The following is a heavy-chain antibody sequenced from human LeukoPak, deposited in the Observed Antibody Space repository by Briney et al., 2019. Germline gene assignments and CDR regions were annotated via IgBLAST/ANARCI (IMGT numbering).Heavy chain of an antibody. J-gene: IGHJ2*01. CDR2: IYYSGST. V-gene: IGHV4-39*07. D-gene: IGHD3-10*01. Sequence: SETLSLTCTVSGGSISSSSYYWGWIRQPPGKGLEWIGSIYYSGSTYYNPSLKSRVTISVDTSKNQFSLKLSSVTAADTAVYYCATLWFGEFGGYFDLWGRGTLVTVSS. CDR3: ATLWFGEFGGYFDL. CDR1: GGSISSSSYY.